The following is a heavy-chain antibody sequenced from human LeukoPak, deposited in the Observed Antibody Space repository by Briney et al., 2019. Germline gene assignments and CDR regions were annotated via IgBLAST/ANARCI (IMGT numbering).Heavy chain of an antibody. J-gene: IGHJ6*03. CDR3: ARRREQTYYYYYYMDV. CDR2: IYTSGST. D-gene: IGHD1-26*01. CDR1: GGSISSYY. V-gene: IGHV4-4*07. Sequence: SSETLSLTCTVSGGSISSYYWSWIRQPAGKGLEWIGRIYTSGSTYYNPSLKSRVTISVDTSKNQFSLKLSSVTAADTAVYYCARRREQTYYYYYYMDVWGKGTTVTVSS.